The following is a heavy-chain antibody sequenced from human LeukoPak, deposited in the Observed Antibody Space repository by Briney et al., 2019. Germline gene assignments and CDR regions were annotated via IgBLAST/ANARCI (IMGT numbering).Heavy chain of an antibody. CDR2: INSDGSWT. J-gene: IGHJ4*02. CDR1: GNYW. V-gene: IGHV3-74*01. Sequence: GGSLRLSCAASGNYWMHWVRQAPGKGLVWVSHINSDGSWTSYADSVKGRFTISKDSAKNTVYLQMNNLRAEDTAVYYCVSFYEAYWGRGTLVTVSS. CDR3: VSFYEAY. D-gene: IGHD2/OR15-2a*01.